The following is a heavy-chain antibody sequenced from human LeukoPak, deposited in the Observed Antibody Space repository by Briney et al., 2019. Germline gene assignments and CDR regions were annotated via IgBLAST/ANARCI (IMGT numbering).Heavy chain of an antibody. Sequence: SETLSLTCTVSGGSISSYYWSWIRQPPGKGLEWIGYIYYSGGTNYNPSLKSRVTISVDTSKNQFSLKLSSVTAADTAVYYCARGATRIFGVVIHGMDVWGQGTTVTVSS. D-gene: IGHD3-3*01. CDR2: IYYSGGT. V-gene: IGHV4-59*01. CDR3: ARGATRIFGVVIHGMDV. CDR1: GGSISSYY. J-gene: IGHJ6*02.